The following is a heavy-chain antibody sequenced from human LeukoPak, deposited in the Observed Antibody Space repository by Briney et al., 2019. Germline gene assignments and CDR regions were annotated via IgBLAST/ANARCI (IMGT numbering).Heavy chain of an antibody. CDR1: GGSISSYS. D-gene: IGHD5-18*01. CDR3: ARTTEGGYTYGYFYYYYMDV. CDR2: IYYSGST. V-gene: IGHV4-59*01. J-gene: IGHJ6*03. Sequence: SETLSLTCTVSGGSISSYSWNWIRQSPGKGLEWIGHIYYSGSTSYNPSLNSRVTISVETSKNQFSLNLKSVTGADTAVYYCARTTEGGYTYGYFYYYYMDVWGKGTTVTISS.